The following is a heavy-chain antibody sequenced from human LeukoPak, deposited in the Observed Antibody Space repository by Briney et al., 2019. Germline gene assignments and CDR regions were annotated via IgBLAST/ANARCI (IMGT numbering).Heavy chain of an antibody. CDR1: GFTLSSYD. J-gene: IGHJ3*02. V-gene: IGHV3-30-3*01. Sequence: PGRSLRLSCAASGFTLSSYDMHWVRQAPGKALEWVAVISYDGSNTVYADSVKGRFTISRDNSKNTLDLQMNSLRAEDTAVYYCAKDRGDWAFDIWGKGTMVTASS. D-gene: IGHD3-10*01. CDR2: ISYDGSNT. CDR3: AKDRGDWAFDI.